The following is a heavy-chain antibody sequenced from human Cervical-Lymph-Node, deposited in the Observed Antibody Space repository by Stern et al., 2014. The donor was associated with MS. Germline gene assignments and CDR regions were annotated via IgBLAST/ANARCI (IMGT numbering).Heavy chain of an antibody. V-gene: IGHV3-30*16. Sequence: VQLVESGGGVVQPGRSLRLSCGVAGFTFSTYPMHWVRQAPATGLEWISVIAYDGTYKYYADSVKDRFTISRDNSKNTVHLQMNSLRPEDTAVYYCARELLFGPLDRWGQGTLVTVTS. CDR1: GFTFSTYP. D-gene: IGHD3-10*02. J-gene: IGHJ1*01. CDR3: ARELLFGPLDR. CDR2: IAYDGTYK.